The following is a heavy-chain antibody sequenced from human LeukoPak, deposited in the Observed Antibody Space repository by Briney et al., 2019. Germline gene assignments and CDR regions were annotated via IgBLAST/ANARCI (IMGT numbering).Heavy chain of an antibody. CDR2: ICSSGTT. J-gene: IGHJ4*02. CDR3: AREGSSRPFDY. V-gene: IGHV4-4*07. D-gene: IGHD1-26*01. CDR1: GDSVSSYY. Sequence: SETLSLTCTLSGDSVSSYYWTWIRQPAGKGLEWIGRICSSGTTHYNPSLKSRVTMSVDASKNQFTLKLSSVTAADTAVYYCAREGSSRPFDYWGQGTLVTVSS.